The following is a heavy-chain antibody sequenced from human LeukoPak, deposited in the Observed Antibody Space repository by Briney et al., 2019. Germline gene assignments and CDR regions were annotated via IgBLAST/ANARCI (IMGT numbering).Heavy chain of an antibody. CDR3: ARGGCSGGSCYSSWFDP. Sequence: GASVKASCKPSGYSFYDFYIHWVRQAPGQGLEWMGWIDPNSGGRNYAQKFQGRVTMTRDTSTSTAYMVLSSLTSDDTAVYYCARGGCSGGSCYSSWFDPWGQGTLVSVSS. V-gene: IGHV1-2*02. D-gene: IGHD2-15*01. CDR1: GYSFYDFY. J-gene: IGHJ5*02. CDR2: IDPNSGGR.